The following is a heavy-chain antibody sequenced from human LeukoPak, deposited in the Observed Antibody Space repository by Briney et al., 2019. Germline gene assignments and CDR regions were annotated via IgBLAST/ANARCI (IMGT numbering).Heavy chain of an antibody. CDR1: GVSLSTSGVG. CDR3: ASTALRPRAFDY. D-gene: IGHD4-17*01. V-gene: IGHV2-5*02. Sequence: SGPTLVKPTQTLTLTCTFSGVSLSTSGVGVGWIRQPPGKALEWLALIYWDDDKRYSPSLKSRLTITKDPSKNPVVPTMTNIDPLDTATDYCASTALRPRAFDYWGRGTLVTVSS. J-gene: IGHJ4*02. CDR2: IYWDDDK.